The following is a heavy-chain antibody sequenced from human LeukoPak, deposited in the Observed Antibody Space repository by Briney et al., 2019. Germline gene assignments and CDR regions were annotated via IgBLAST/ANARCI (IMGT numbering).Heavy chain of an antibody. CDR1: GFTFSSYN. CDR2: INTSGGST. D-gene: IGHD2-15*01. V-gene: IGHV3-23*01. Sequence: GGSLRLSCAASGFTFSSYNMNWVRQAPGKGLEWVSAINTSGGSTYYADSVKGRFTISRDNSKNTLYLQMNSLRAEDTAIYYCAKNGDRGAYCSGGSCYPYFYYYMDVWGKGTTVTISS. CDR3: AKNGDRGAYCSGGSCYPYFYYYMDV. J-gene: IGHJ6*03.